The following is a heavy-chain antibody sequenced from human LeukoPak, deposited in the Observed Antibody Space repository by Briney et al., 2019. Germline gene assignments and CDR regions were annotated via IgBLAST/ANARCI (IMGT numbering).Heavy chain of an antibody. CDR3: ARGPWDIVVVPAAYFDY. D-gene: IGHD2-2*01. V-gene: IGHV1-18*01. Sequence: ASVKVSCKASGYTFTSYGISWVRPAPGQGLEWMGWISAYNGNTNYAQKLQGRVTMTTDTSTSTAYMELRSLRSDDTAVYYCARGPWDIVVVPAAYFDYWGQGTLVTVSS. CDR1: GYTFTSYG. J-gene: IGHJ4*02. CDR2: ISAYNGNT.